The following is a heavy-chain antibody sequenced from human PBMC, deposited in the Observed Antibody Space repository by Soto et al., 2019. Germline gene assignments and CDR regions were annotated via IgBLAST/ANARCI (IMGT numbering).Heavy chain of an antibody. J-gene: IGHJ3*02. V-gene: IGHV3-48*01. Sequence: GGSLRLSCESSGFTFSNYGINWVRQAPGKGLEWVSHISSSSSTIYYAESVKGRFSISRDNAKNSLYLQMYSLRGEDTAVYYCAKRSGGRILFAFDTWGEGTMVTVS. CDR2: ISSSSSTI. CDR3: AKRSGGRILFAFDT. D-gene: IGHD2-15*01. CDR1: GFTFSNYG.